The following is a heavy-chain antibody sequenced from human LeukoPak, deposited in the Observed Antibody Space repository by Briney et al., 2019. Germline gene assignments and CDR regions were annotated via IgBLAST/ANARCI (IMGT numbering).Heavy chain of an antibody. V-gene: IGHV3-7*01. CDR3: ATSRTFDY. CDR2: IKQDGSEK. J-gene: IGHJ4*02. CDR1: GFTFSSYW. D-gene: IGHD1-1*01. Sequence: PGGSLRLSCAASGFTFSSYWKSWVRQAPGKGLEWVANIKQDGSEKYYVDSVKGRFTISRDNAKNSLYLQMNSLRAEDTAVYYCATSRTFDYWGQGTLVTVSS.